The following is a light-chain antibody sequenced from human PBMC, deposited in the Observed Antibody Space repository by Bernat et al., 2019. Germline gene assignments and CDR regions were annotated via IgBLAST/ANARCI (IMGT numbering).Light chain of an antibody. CDR1: SSNIGTNP. Sequence: QSVLIQSPSASRAPGQRVTISCSGSSSNIGTNPVSWYQQVPGTAPRLLIFGDNNRASGVPDRFSGSKSGASASLAITWLQAEDEADYYCQSYDSRLNAWVFGGGSTLTVL. CDR2: GDN. V-gene: IGLV1-40*01. J-gene: IGLJ3*02. CDR3: QSYDSRLNAWV.